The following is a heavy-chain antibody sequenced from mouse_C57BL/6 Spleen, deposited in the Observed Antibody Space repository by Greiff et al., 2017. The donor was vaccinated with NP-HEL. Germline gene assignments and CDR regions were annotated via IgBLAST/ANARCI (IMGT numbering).Heavy chain of an antibody. CDR2: KWGDGST. CDR3: AQDGNRGFAC. CDR1: GFSLTSYG. D-gene: IGHD2-1*01. J-gene: IGHJ3*01. V-gene: IGHV2-3*01. Sequence: VQGVESGPGLVAPSQSLSITCTVSGFSLTSYGVSWVRQPPGKGLESLGVKWGDGSTNYHSAPISRLSFSKDNSKSQVFLKLKSLQTDDTATYYCAQDGNRGFACWGRGALVTVSA.